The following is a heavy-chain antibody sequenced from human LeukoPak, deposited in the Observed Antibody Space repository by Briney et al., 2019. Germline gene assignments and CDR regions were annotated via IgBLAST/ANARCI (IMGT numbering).Heavy chain of an antibody. V-gene: IGHV3-74*01. CDR3: AALSFDWDFDH. CDR2: INNDGSRT. Sequence: TGGSLRLSCAASGFTFTKYWMYWVRQAPGKGLVWVSHINNDGSRTSYADSVKGRFTISRDNAKNTLYLQMNSLRAEDTAVYYCAALSFDWDFDHWGRGALVTVSS. D-gene: IGHD3-9*01. CDR1: GFTFTKYW. J-gene: IGHJ4*02.